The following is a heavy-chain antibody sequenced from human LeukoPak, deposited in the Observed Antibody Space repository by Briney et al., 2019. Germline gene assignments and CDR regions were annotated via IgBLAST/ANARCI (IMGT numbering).Heavy chain of an antibody. Sequence: GGSLRLSCAASGFTFSSYWMSWVRQAPGKGLERVASIKHDGSEKYYVDSVKGRFTISRDNAKNSLYLQMNSLRAEDTAMYYCAKGWFGGKYFDYWGQGTLVTVSS. CDR3: AKGWFGGKYFDY. J-gene: IGHJ4*02. CDR1: GFTFSSYW. D-gene: IGHD3-10*01. CDR2: IKHDGSEK. V-gene: IGHV3-7*03.